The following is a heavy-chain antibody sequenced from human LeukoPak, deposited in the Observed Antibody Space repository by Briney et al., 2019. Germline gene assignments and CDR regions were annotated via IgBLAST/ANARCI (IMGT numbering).Heavy chain of an antibody. CDR1: GFTFSSYA. Sequence: GGSLRLSCAASGFTFSSYAMSWVRQAPGKGLEWVSAISGSGGSTYYADSVKGRFTISRDNSKNTLYLQMNSLRAEDTAVYYCAKEMGPCDILTGYFPPGGRGTVVSVFS. V-gene: IGHV3-23*01. CDR3: AKEMGPCDILTGYFPP. D-gene: IGHD3-9*01. J-gene: IGHJ5*02. CDR2: ISGSGGST.